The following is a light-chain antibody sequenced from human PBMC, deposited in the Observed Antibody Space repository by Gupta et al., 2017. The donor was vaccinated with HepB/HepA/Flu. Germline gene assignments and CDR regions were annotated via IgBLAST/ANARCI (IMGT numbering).Light chain of an antibody. V-gene: IGLV3-21*02. CDR3: QVWDSRSDHWV. CDR1: NIGSNT. CDR2: DDS. J-gene: IGLJ3*02. Sequence: SYVLTQPPSVSVAPGETASIPCGGNNIGSNTVHWYLQRPGQAPVLVVYDDSDRPSGIPERFSGSNSGNTATLAISRVEAGDEADYYCQVWDSRSDHWVFGGGTKLTVL.